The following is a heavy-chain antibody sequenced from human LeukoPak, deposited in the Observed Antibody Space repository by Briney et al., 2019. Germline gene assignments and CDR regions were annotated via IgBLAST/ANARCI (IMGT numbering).Heavy chain of an antibody. J-gene: IGHJ4*02. CDR2: INHSGST. CDR1: GGSFSGYY. Sequence: PSETLSLTCAVYGGSFSGYYWSWIRQPPGKGLEWTGEINHSGSTNYNPSLKSRVTISVDTSKNQFSLKLSSVTAADTAVYYCARTSSGWRIRFDYWGQGTLVTVSS. V-gene: IGHV4-34*01. D-gene: IGHD6-19*01. CDR3: ARTSSGWRIRFDY.